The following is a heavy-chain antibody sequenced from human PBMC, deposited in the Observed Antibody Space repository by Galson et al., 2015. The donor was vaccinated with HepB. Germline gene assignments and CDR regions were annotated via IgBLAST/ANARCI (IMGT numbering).Heavy chain of an antibody. CDR1: GGTFSSYA. Sequence: SVKVSCKASGGTFSSYAISWVRQAPGQGLEWMGGIIPIFGTANYAQKFQGRVTITADESTSTAYMELSSLRSEDTAVYYCARGDCSGGSCYNWFDPWGQGTLVTVSS. CDR3: ARGDCSGGSCYNWFDP. V-gene: IGHV1-69*13. D-gene: IGHD2-15*01. CDR2: IIPIFGTA. J-gene: IGHJ5*02.